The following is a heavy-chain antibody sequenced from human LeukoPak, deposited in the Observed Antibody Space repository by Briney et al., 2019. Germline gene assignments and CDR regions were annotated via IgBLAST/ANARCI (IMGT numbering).Heavy chain of an antibody. CDR1: GFTFSSYA. Sequence: GGSLRLSCAGSGFTFSSYAMSWVRQAPGKGLEWVSDISGAGDRTYYADSVKGRFTISRDNSKNTLSLQMTSLRAEDTAIYYCAKVADSSGYYRNNWFDPWGQGTLVTVSS. V-gene: IGHV3-23*01. D-gene: IGHD3-22*01. J-gene: IGHJ5*02. CDR2: ISGAGDRT. CDR3: AKVADSSGYYRNNWFDP.